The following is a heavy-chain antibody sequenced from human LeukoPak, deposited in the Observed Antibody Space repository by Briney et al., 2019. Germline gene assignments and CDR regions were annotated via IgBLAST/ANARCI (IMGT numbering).Heavy chain of an antibody. V-gene: IGHV3-30*18. Sequence: GGSLRLSCAASGFTFSSYGMHWARQTPGKGLEWVALISFDGSIEYYVDSVKGRFTISRDNSKNTLFLQMNSLRPEDTAVYYCAKDSDIAVAGSDDALDVWGQGTMVTVSS. J-gene: IGHJ3*01. CDR2: ISFDGSIE. D-gene: IGHD6-19*01. CDR1: GFTFSSYG. CDR3: AKDSDIAVAGSDDALDV.